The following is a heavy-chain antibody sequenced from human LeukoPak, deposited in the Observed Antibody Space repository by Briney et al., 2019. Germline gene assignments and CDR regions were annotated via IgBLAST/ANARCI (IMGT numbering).Heavy chain of an antibody. D-gene: IGHD3-22*01. CDR3: AKDLYDSSGYYYGSIDY. CDR1: GGTFSSYA. CDR2: IIPIFGTA. J-gene: IGHJ4*02. Sequence: SVKVSCKASGGTFSSYAISWVRQAPGQGLEWMGGIIPIFGTANYAQKFQGRVRITADDSTSTAYMELSRLRSEDTAVYYCAKDLYDSSGYYYGSIDYWGQGTLVTVSS. V-gene: IGHV1-69*13.